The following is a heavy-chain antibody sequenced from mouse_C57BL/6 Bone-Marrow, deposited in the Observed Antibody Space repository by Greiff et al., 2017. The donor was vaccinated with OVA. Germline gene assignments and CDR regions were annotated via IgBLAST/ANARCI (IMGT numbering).Heavy chain of an antibody. CDR3: ARDPHYYGSSYWYFDV. CDR1: GYSITSGYY. J-gene: IGHJ1*03. D-gene: IGHD1-1*01. V-gene: IGHV3-6*01. Sequence: EVQLQESGPGLVKPSQSLSLTCSVTGYSITSGYYWNWIRQFPGNKLEWMGYISYDGSNNYNPSLKNRISITRDTSKNQFFLKLNSVTTEDTATYYCARDPHYYGSSYWYFDVWGTGTTVTVSS. CDR2: ISYDGSN.